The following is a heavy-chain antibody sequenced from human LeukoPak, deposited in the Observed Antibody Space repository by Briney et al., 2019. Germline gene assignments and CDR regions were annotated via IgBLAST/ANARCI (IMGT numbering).Heavy chain of an antibody. CDR1: GYTFTSYG. V-gene: IGHV1-18*01. CDR3: ARDQGATIPHYYYYYGMDV. J-gene: IGHJ6*02. D-gene: IGHD5-12*01. CDR2: ISAYNGNT. Sequence: GASVKVSCKASGYTFTSYGISWVRQATGQGLEWMGWISAYNGNTNYAQKLQGRVTMTTDTSTSAAYMELRSLRSDDTAVYYCARDQGATIPHYYYYYGMDVWGQGTTVTVSS.